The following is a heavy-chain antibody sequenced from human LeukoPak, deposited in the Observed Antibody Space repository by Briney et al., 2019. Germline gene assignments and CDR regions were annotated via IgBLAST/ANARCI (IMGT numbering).Heavy chain of an antibody. CDR1: GFSFSTYG. V-gene: IGHV3-30*03. CDR3: AREVYSYALDALDL. J-gene: IGHJ3*01. Sequence: GGSLRLSCAASGFSFSTYGMHWVRQAPGKGLEWVAVISYDRSNKYYADSVKGRFTISRDNSKNTLYLQMNSLRSEDTSVYYCAREVYSYALDALDLWGQGTMVTVSS. D-gene: IGHD2-2*01. CDR2: ISYDRSNK.